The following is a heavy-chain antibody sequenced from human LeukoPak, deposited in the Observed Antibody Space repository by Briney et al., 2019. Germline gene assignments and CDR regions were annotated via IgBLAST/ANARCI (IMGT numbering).Heavy chain of an antibody. V-gene: IGHV3-74*01. CDR3: AGDLGWDDVFDI. J-gene: IGHJ3*02. CDR2: INSDGSST. D-gene: IGHD1-26*01. Sequence: PGGSLRLSCAASGFTFSRYWMHWVRQAPGKGLVWVSRINSDGSSTSYADSVKGRFTISRDNAKNTLHLQINSLRAEDTAVYYCAGDLGWDDVFDIWGQGTMVTVSS. CDR1: GFTFSRYW.